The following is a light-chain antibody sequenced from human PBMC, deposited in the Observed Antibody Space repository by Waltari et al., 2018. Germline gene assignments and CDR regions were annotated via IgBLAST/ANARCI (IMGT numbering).Light chain of an antibody. CDR1: TSNIGSNT. V-gene: IGLV1-44*01. J-gene: IGLJ3*02. Sequence: QSVLTQPPSASETPGQMVTISCSGGTSNIGSNTVHWYQQFPGTAPKLLIYANNPRPSGVPARFSGSKSGTSASLAITGLQSEDEADYYCATWDDGLRGWVFGGGTKLSVL. CDR3: ATWDDGLRGWV. CDR2: ANN.